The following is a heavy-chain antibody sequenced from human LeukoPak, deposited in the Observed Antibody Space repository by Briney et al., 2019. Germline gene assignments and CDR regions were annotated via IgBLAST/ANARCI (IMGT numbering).Heavy chain of an antibody. V-gene: IGHV3-64*01. D-gene: IGHD5-24*01. J-gene: IGHJ5*02. CDR1: GFTFSSYT. Sequence: PGGSLRLSCAASGFTFSSYTMHWVRQAPGKGLESVSAISSNGGTTYYLNSVKGRFTISRDNSKNTLYLQMGSLRPDDMAVYYCAREVDGWSDPWGQGTLVTVSP. CDR2: ISSNGGTT. CDR3: AREVDGWSDP.